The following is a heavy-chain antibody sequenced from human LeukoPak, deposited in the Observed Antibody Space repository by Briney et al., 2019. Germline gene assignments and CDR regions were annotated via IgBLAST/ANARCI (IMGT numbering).Heavy chain of an antibody. Sequence: PGGSLRLSCTASGFTFSTYAMTWVRQAPGKGLDWVSAIGASGADTYYADSAKGRFTVSRDNSKNTLYLQMSSLRADDTAVYFCAKRPRDSSGYYLCAFDGWGQGTTVTVSS. CDR2: IGASGADT. J-gene: IGHJ3*01. V-gene: IGHV3-23*01. D-gene: IGHD3-22*01. CDR3: AKRPRDSSGYYLCAFDG. CDR1: GFTFSTYA.